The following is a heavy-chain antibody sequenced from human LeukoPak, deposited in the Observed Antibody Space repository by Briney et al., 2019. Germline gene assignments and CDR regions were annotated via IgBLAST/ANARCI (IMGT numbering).Heavy chain of an antibody. CDR3: AKVRGYSYYFDY. J-gene: IGHJ4*02. V-gene: IGHV3-23*01. D-gene: IGHD5-18*01. CDR1: GFTFDDYA. Sequence: GRSLRLSCAASGFTFDDYAMSWVRQAPGKGLEWVSAISGSGGSTYYADSVKGRFTISRDNSKNTLYLQMNSLRAEDTAVYYCAKVRGYSYYFDYWGQGTLVTVSS. CDR2: ISGSGGST.